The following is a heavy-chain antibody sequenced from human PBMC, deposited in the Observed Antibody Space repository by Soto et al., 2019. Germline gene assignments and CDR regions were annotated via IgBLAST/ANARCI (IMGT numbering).Heavy chain of an antibody. D-gene: IGHD4-17*01. V-gene: IGHV4-30-4*01. CDR3: ARDLRVTVTTSVPYWYFDL. Sequence: QVQLQESGPGLVKPSQTLSLTCTVSGGSISSGDYYWSWIRQPPGKGLEWIGYIYYSGSTYYNPSLKSRVTISVGTCKNQYCLKRSSVTAADTAVYYCARDLRVTVTTSVPYWYFDLWGRGTLVTVSS. J-gene: IGHJ2*01. CDR1: GGSISSGDYY. CDR2: IYYSGST.